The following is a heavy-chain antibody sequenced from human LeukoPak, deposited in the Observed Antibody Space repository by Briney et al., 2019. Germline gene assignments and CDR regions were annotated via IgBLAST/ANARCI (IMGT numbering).Heavy chain of an antibody. CDR1: GGSFSGYY. J-gene: IGHJ3*01. Sequence: PSETLSLTCAVYGGSFSGYYWSWIRQPPGKGLEWIGEINHSGSTNYNPSLKSRVTISVDTSKNQFSLKLSSVTAADTAVYYCARAERSLGAGTWGQGTMVTVAS. V-gene: IGHV4-34*01. D-gene: IGHD3-10*01. CDR3: ARAERSLGAGT. CDR2: INHSGST.